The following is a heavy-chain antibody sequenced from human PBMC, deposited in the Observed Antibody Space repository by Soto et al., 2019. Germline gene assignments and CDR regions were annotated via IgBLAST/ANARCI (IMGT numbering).Heavy chain of an antibody. CDR1: GGSVSSGSYY. J-gene: IGHJ6*02. CDR2: IYYSGST. CDR3: VRPLYSYGPMDV. V-gene: IGHV4-61*01. Sequence: QVQLQESGPGLVKPSETLSLTCTVSGGSVSSGSYYWSWIRQPPGKGLEWIGNIYYSGSTNYNPALKSRVTISVDTSKNQFSLKLSSVTAADTAVYYCVRPLYSYGPMDVWGQGTTVTVSS. D-gene: IGHD5-18*01.